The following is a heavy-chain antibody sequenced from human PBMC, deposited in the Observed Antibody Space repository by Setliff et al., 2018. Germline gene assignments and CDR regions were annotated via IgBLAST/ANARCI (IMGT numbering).Heavy chain of an antibody. CDR1: GYTFTKYG. V-gene: IGHV1-18*01. Sequence: AASVKVSCKASGYTFTKYGITWVRQAPGQGLEWMGYINTYNGDTYYAQKLQGRVTMTTDTSTSTAYMDLRSLRSDDTAVYYCARDADYYDSSENPIVDYWGQGTLGTVSS. J-gene: IGHJ4*02. CDR3: ARDADYYDSSENPIVDY. CDR2: INTYNGDT. D-gene: IGHD3-22*01.